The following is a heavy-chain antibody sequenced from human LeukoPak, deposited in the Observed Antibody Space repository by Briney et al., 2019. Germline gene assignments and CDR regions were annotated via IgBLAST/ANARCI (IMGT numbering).Heavy chain of an antibody. CDR3: ASVDSSGWLTEAFDI. CDR2: MNPNSGNT. D-gene: IGHD6-19*01. V-gene: IGHV1-8*01. CDR1: GYTFTSYD. Sequence: GAPVKVSCKASGYTFTSYDINWVRQATGQGLEWMGWMNPNSGNTGYAQKFQGRVTMTRNTSISTAYMELSSLRSEDTAVYYCASVDSSGWLTEAFDIWGQGTMVTVSS. J-gene: IGHJ3*02.